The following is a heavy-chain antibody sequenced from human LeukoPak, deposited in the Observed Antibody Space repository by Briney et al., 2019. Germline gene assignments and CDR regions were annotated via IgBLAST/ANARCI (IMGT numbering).Heavy chain of an antibody. CDR3: TRQTYYDRGGYPFDQ. CDR1: AGSISSYY. Sequence: SETLSLTCTVSAGSISSYYWNWIRQPPGRGLEWIGYFYYGGSSKYNPPLKSRVTMSADTSKNQLSLKLSSVTAADTAMYYCTRQTYYDRGGYPFDQWGQGTLVTVSS. J-gene: IGHJ4*02. CDR2: FYYGGSS. D-gene: IGHD3-22*01. V-gene: IGHV4-59*08.